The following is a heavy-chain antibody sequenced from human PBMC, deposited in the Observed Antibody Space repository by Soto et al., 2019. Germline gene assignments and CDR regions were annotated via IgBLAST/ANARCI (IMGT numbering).Heavy chain of an antibody. V-gene: IGHV4-31*03. Sequence: PSETLSLTCTVSGGSISSGGYYWSWIRQHPGKGLEWIGYIYYSGSTYYNPSLKSRVTISVDTSKNQFSLKLSSVTAADTAVYYCARAEVRYCSGGSCFDAFDIWGQGTMVTVSS. CDR2: IYYSGST. CDR1: GGSISSGGYY. J-gene: IGHJ3*02. CDR3: ARAEVRYCSGGSCFDAFDI. D-gene: IGHD2-15*01.